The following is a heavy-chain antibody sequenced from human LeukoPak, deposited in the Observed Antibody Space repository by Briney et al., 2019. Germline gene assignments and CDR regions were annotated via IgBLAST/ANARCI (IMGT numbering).Heavy chain of an antibody. CDR3: ARSFMTGYYKN. CDR2: IYHSGST. CDR1: GYSISSGYY. J-gene: IGHJ4*02. Sequence: SETLSLTCTVSGYSISSGYYWGWIRQPPGKGLEWIGSIYHSGSTYYNPSLKSRVTISVDTSKNQFSLKLSSVTAADTAVYYCARSFMTGYYKNWGQGTLVTVSS. D-gene: IGHD3-9*01. V-gene: IGHV4-38-2*02.